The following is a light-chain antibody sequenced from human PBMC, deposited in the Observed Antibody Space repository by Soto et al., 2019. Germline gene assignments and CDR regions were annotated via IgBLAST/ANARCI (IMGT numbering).Light chain of an antibody. J-gene: IGKJ1*01. CDR2: GAS. CDR3: QQYNNWPRT. Sequence: EILMTQSPATLSVSPRERATLSCRASQSVSSNLAWYQQKYGQAPRILIYGASIRDTGIPARFSGRGSGTEFTLPISRLQSEDFALYYCQQYNNWPRTFGQGTKVDIK. V-gene: IGKV3-15*01. CDR1: QSVSSN.